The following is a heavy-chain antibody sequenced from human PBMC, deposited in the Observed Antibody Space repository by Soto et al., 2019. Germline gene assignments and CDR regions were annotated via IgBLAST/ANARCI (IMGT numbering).Heavy chain of an antibody. V-gene: IGHV4-59*01. CDR3: TRDGAMRF. J-gene: IGHJ6*01. CDR1: GGSIGSYY. Sequence: QVQLQESGPGLVKPSETLVLTCTVSGGSIGSYYWNWIRQTPEKGLEWIGYVYNRGRPTYNPSLGGRATISVDTSKNQVSLSLTSVTAADTAVYYCTRDGAMRFWGKGTTDTVSS. CDR2: VYNRGRP. D-gene: IGHD3-16*01.